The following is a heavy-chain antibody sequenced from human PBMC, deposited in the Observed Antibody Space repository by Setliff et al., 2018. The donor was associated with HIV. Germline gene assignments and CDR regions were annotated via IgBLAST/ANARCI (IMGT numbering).Heavy chain of an antibody. CDR2: IKQDGSEK. V-gene: IGHV3-7*03. J-gene: IGHJ4*02. D-gene: IGHD1-26*01. CDR1: GSTFSNYW. Sequence: GGSLRLSCAASGSTFSNYWMSWVRQAPGKGPEWVANIKQDGSEKYYVESVKGRFTITRDNAKNSLYLQMYSLRPEDTAFYFCAKDAGPLVGASRGYLDSWGQGILVTVSS. CDR3: AKDAGPLVGASRGYLDS.